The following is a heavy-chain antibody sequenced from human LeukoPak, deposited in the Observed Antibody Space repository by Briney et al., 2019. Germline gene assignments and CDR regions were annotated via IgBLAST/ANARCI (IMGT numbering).Heavy chain of an antibody. J-gene: IGHJ4*02. V-gene: IGHV4-39*01. D-gene: IGHD4-11*01. CDR1: GFTFTDYY. Sequence: GSLRLSCAASGFTFTDYYMNWIRQAPGKGLEWIGSIYYSGSTYYNPSLKSRVTISVDTSKNQFSLKLSSVTAADTAVYYCARLRLQLIDYWGQGTLVTVSS. CDR2: IYYSGST. CDR3: ARLRLQLIDY.